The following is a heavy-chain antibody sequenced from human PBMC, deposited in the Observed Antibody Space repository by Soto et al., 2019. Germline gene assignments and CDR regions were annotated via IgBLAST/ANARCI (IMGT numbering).Heavy chain of an antibody. Sequence: EVQLVESGGGLVQPGGSLRLSCAASGFTFSSYWMHWVRQAPGKGLVWVSRINSDGSSTSYADSVKGRFTISRDNGKNTLYLQMNSLRAEDTAVYYCARDRLSYDYATYGMDVWGQGTTVTVFS. CDR3: ARDRLSYDYATYGMDV. V-gene: IGHV3-74*01. D-gene: IGHD3-16*01. J-gene: IGHJ6*02. CDR1: GFTFSSYW. CDR2: INSDGSST.